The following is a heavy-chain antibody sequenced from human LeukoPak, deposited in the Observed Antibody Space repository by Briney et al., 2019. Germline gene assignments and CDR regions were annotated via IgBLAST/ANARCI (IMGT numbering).Heavy chain of an antibody. D-gene: IGHD2-15*01. Sequence: GGSLRLSCTASGFTFSNYAMSWVRQAPGKGLEWVSTISGSDGSTYYADSVKGRFTISRDNSKNTLYLQMNSLRVEDTAIYYCAKGRGYCTGGSCYSDYRGQGTLVTVSS. J-gene: IGHJ4*02. CDR1: GFTFSNYA. CDR3: AKGRGYCTGGSCYSDY. V-gene: IGHV3-23*01. CDR2: ISGSDGST.